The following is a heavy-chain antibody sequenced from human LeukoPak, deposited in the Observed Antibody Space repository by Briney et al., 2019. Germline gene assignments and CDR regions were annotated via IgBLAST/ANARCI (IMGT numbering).Heavy chain of an antibody. V-gene: IGHV4-34*01. CDR1: GGSFSGYY. J-gene: IGHJ6*03. CDR2: INHSGST. D-gene: IGHD3-10*01. Sequence: PSETLSLTCAVYGGSFSGYYWSWIRQPPGKGLEWIGEINHSGSTNYNPSLKSRVTISVDTSKNQFSLKLSSVTAADTAVYYCARHPRYYYGSGTTNYYMDVWGKGTTVTISS. CDR3: ARHPRYYYGSGTTNYYMDV.